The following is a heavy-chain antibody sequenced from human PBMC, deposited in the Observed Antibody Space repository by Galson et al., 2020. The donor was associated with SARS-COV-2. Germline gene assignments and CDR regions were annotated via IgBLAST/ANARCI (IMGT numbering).Heavy chain of an antibody. D-gene: IGHD6-6*01. V-gene: IGHV5-51*01. CDR2: IYPGDSDT. J-gene: IGHJ5*02. CDR3: ARHPIMGAARPYWFDP. CDR1: GYSFTSYW. Sequence: GESLKISCKGSGYSFTSYWIGWVRQMPGKGLEWMGIIYPGDSDTRYSPSFQGQVTISADKSISTAYLQWSSLKASDTAMYYCARHPIMGAARPYWFDPWGQGTLVTVSS.